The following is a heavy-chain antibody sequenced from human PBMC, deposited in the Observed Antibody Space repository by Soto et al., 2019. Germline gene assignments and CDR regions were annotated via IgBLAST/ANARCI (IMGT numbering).Heavy chain of an antibody. Sequence: PSETLSLTCTVSGGSISSYYWSWIRQPPGKGLEWIGYIYYSGSTNYNPSLKSRVTISVDTSKNQFSLKLSSVTAADTAVYYCARVSVDTAMVTDMDVWGQGNTVTVSS. V-gene: IGHV4-59*01. J-gene: IGHJ6*02. CDR1: GGSISSYY. CDR2: IYYSGST. D-gene: IGHD5-18*01. CDR3: ARVSVDTAMVTDMDV.